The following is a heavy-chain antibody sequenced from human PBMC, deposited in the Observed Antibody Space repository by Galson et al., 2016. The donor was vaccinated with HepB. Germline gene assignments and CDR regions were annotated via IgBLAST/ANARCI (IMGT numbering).Heavy chain of an antibody. CDR1: GGPISGAY. Sequence: ETLSLTCSVSGGPISGAYWSWTRQPPGKGLEGIAYMRDSGNTNYNPSLKSRVTISGDTSINQLSLRLSSVTAGDTAVYYCARSGGSAGMHWGQGTLVTVSS. J-gene: IGHJ1*01. CDR3: ARSGGSAGMH. D-gene: IGHD3-16*01. CDR2: MRDSGNT. V-gene: IGHV4-59*08.